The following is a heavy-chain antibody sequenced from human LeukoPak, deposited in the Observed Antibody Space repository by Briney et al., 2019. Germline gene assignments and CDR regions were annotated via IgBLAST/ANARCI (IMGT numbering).Heavy chain of an antibody. CDR1: GGTFSSYA. Sequence: ASVKVSCKASGGTFSSYAISWVRQAPGQRLEWMGGIIPIFGTANYAQKFQGRVTITADESTSTAYMELSSLRSEDTAVYYCARGGVQDLLTYYFDYWGQGTLVTVSS. V-gene: IGHV1-69*13. CDR2: IIPIFGTA. CDR3: ARGGVQDLLTYYFDY. J-gene: IGHJ4*02.